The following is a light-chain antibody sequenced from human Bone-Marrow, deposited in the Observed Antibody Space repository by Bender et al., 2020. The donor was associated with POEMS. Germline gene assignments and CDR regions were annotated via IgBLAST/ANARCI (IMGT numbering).Light chain of an antibody. J-gene: IGLJ2*01. CDR3: GSYTSSTSMVL. CDR1: SSDVAAYNY. Sequence: QSALTQPASVSGSPGQSITISCTGTSSDVAAYNYVSWYQQSPGTAPKLIIYDVTNKASGVPNRFSGSKSGHTASLTISGLQAEDEADYYCGSYTSSTSMVLFGGGTKLTVL. V-gene: IGLV2-14*01. CDR2: DVT.